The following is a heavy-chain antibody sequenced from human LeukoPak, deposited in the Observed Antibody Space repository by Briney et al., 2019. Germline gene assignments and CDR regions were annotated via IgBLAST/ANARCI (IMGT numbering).Heavy chain of an antibody. J-gene: IGHJ4*02. CDR3: ARVRDSSASYYFDY. Sequence: GGSLKISCKGSGYTFASYWIGWVRQMPGKGLEWMGIIYPGDSDTRYSPSFQGQVTISADKSISTAYLQWSSLKASDTAMYYCARVRDSSASYYFDYWGQGTLVTVSS. CDR1: GYTFASYW. V-gene: IGHV5-51*01. CDR2: IYPGDSDT. D-gene: IGHD3-22*01.